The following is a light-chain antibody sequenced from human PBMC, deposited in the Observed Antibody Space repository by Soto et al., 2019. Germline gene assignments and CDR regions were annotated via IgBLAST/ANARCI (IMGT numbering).Light chain of an antibody. CDR3: QQYNNWPRK. CDR2: GAS. Sequence: EIVMTQSPATLSVSPGERATLSCRASQSVSSSYLAWYQQKPGQAPRLLIYGASTRATGIPARFSGSESGTEFTLTISSLQSEDFAVYYCQQYNNWPRKFGQGTKVDIK. CDR1: QSVSSSY. V-gene: IGKV3-15*01. J-gene: IGKJ1*01.